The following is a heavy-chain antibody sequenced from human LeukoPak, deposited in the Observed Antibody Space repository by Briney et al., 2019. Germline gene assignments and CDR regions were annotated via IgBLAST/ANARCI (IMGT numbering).Heavy chain of an antibody. Sequence: GGSLRLSCAASGFTFSSYGMTWVRQAPGKGLEWVSVISGAGRTTCYADSVRGRFTISRDNSKNTLYLQMDSLRAEDTAVYFCAKRSGGPSPFDYWGQGALVTVSS. D-gene: IGHD3-3*01. J-gene: IGHJ4*02. CDR1: GFTFSSYG. V-gene: IGHV3-23*01. CDR2: ISGAGRTT. CDR3: AKRSGGPSPFDY.